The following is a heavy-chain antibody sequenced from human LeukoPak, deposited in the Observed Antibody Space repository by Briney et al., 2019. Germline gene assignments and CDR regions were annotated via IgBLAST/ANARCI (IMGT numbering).Heavy chain of an antibody. CDR2: INPSGGST. D-gene: IGHD4-11*01. J-gene: IGHJ6*03. CDR3: AREFGTVTTGYYYYYMDV. CDR1: GYTFTSYY. V-gene: IGHV1-46*01. Sequence: GASVKVSCKASGYTFTSYYMHWVRQAPGQGLEWMGIINPSGGSTSYAQKSQGRVTMTRDMSTSTVYMELSSLRSEDTAVYHCAREFGTVTTGYYYYYMDVWGKGTTVTVSS.